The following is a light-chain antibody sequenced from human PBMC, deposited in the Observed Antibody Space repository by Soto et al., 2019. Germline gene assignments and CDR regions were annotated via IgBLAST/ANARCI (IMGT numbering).Light chain of an antibody. CDR1: TSDVGGYDY. J-gene: IGLJ2*01. CDR3: SSYTSSTTWV. V-gene: IGLV2-14*01. CDR2: EVN. Sequence: QSALAQPASVSGSPGQSVTISCTGTTSDVGGYDYVSWYQQHPGRAPKLLIYEVNNRPSGTSNRFSGSKSGNTASLTISGLQTEDEADYYCSSYTSSTTWVFGGGTKVTVL.